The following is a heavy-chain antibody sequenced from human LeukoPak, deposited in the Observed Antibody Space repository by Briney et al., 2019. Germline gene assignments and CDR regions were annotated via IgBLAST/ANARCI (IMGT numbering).Heavy chain of an antibody. CDR1: GDSFSGYY. J-gene: IGHJ4*02. CDR2: INHRGTT. CDR3: ARSWAGMYYPFYYFDY. Sequence: SETPSLTCAVYGDSFSGYYWSWIRQPPGKGLKWIAEINHRGTTHYNPSLKSRVNISADTSKNQFSLHLDSVTAADTAVYYCARSWAGMYYPFYYFDYWGQGTLVSVSS. V-gene: IGHV4-34*01. D-gene: IGHD1-26*01.